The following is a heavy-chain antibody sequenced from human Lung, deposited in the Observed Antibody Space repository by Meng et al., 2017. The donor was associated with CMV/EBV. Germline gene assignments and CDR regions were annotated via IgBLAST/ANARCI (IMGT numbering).Heavy chain of an antibody. CDR2: INPSGGTT. Sequence: ASXXVSXKASGYTFTNNYIHWVRQAPGQGLEWMGTINPSGGTTRYTQKFQGRVTMTRDTSTATVYMEVSSLRSEDMAVYYCARDRYGDYEEMLFDYWGQGXLVTVSS. J-gene: IGHJ4*02. CDR1: GYTFTNNY. D-gene: IGHD4-17*01. V-gene: IGHV1-46*01. CDR3: ARDRYGDYEEMLFDY.